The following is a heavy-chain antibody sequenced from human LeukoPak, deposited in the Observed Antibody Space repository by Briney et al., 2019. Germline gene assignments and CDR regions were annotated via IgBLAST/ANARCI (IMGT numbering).Heavy chain of an antibody. J-gene: IGHJ4*02. CDR1: GFTFSSYA. D-gene: IGHD6-6*01. CDR2: ISGSGGST. V-gene: IGHV3-23*01. CDR3: AKAIISPSTHFDY. Sequence: GGSLRLSCAASGFTFSSYAMSWVRQAPGKGPEWVSAISGSGGSTYYADSVKGRFTISRDHSKNPLYLQMTSLRAEDTAVYYCAKAIISPSTHFDYWGQGTLVTVSS.